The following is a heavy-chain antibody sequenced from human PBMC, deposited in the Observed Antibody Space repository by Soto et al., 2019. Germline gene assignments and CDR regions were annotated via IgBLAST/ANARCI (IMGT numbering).Heavy chain of an antibody. CDR3: ARDAPSSSYFDY. D-gene: IGHD6-13*01. V-gene: IGHV4-59*01. CDR2: VYYSGST. J-gene: IGHJ4*02. CDR1: GGSIINYY. Sequence: QVQLQESGPGLVKPLGTLSLTCTVSGGSIINYYWRWIRQPPGKGLEWIGYVYYSGSTNYNPSLKSRVTISVDTSKNQFSLKLSSVTAADTAVYYCARDAPSSSYFDYWGQGTLVTVSS.